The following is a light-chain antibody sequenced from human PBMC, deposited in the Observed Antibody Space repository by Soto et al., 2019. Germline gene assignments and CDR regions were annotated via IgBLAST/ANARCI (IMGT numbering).Light chain of an antibody. V-gene: IGKV1-8*01. CDR1: QCISSY. J-gene: IGKJ4*01. CDR2: AAS. Sequence: AIRMTQSPSSLSASTGDRVTITCRASQCISSYLAWYQQKPGKAPKLLIYAASTFRSGGPSRFSGSGSGTDFTLTISCLQSEDFATYYCQQYYSYPHTFGGGTKVEIK. CDR3: QQYYSYPHT.